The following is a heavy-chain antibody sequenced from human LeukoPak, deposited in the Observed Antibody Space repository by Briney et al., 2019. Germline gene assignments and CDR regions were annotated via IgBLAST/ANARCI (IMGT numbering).Heavy chain of an antibody. CDR2: ISSSSSTI. D-gene: IGHD3-16*02. Sequence: GGSLRLSCAVSGFTFSGYAMSWVRQAPGKGLEWVSYISSSSSTIYYADSVKGRFTISRDNAKNSLYLQMNSLRDEDTAVYYCARAYTFGGVIVFYFDYWGQGTLVTVSS. V-gene: IGHV3-48*02. J-gene: IGHJ4*02. CDR3: ARAYTFGGVIVFYFDY. CDR1: GFTFSGYA.